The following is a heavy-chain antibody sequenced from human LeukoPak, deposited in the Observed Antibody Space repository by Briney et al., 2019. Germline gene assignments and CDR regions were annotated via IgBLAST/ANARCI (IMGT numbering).Heavy chain of an antibody. Sequence: GGSLRHSCAASGFTVSSNYMSWVRQAPGKGLQWVSVIYSGGSTYYADSVKGRFTISRDNSKNTLYLQMNSLRAEDTAVYYCARDLGGYKVSHPYDAFGIWGQGTMVTVSS. J-gene: IGHJ3*02. CDR1: GFTVSSNY. V-gene: IGHV3-53*01. CDR3: ARDLGGYKVSHPYDAFGI. CDR2: IYSGGST. D-gene: IGHD5-24*01.